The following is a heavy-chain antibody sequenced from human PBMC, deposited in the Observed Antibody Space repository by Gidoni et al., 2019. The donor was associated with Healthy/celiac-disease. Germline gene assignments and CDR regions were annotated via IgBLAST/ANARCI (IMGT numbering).Heavy chain of an antibody. CDR3: ARVPSAGATHFDY. J-gene: IGHJ4*02. D-gene: IGHD1-26*01. CDR2: INPNSGGT. V-gene: IGHV1-2*02. CDR1: GYTFTGYY. Sequence: QVQLVESGAEVKKPGASVKVSCKASGYTFTGYYMPWVRQAPGQGLEWMGWINPNSGGTNYAQKFQGRVTMTRDTSISTAYMELSRLRSDDTAVYYCARVPSAGATHFDYWGQGTLVTVSS.